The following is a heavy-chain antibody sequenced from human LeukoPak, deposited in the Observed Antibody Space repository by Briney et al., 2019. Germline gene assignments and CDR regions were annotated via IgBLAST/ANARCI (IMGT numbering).Heavy chain of an antibody. V-gene: IGHV4-59*08. Sequence: QVQLQESGPRLVKPSETLSLSCTMSGGSINVYYWTWIRQPPGKGLEWIGYVSYSGNTNYNPSLKSRVTVSVDSSKNQFSLKLSSVTAADTAVYYCARQLYTSMSPFDYWGQGTLVTVSS. CDR1: GGSINVYY. CDR3: ARQLYTSMSPFDY. CDR2: VSYSGNT. D-gene: IGHD5-18*01. J-gene: IGHJ4*02.